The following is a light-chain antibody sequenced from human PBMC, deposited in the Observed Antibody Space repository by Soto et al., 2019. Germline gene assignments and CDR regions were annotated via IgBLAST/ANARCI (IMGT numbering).Light chain of an antibody. V-gene: IGKV3-15*01. CDR2: GAS. CDR3: QQYNNWPPDRT. Sequence: EIVMTQSPATLSVSPGERATLSCRASQSVGSNLAWYQLKPGQAPRLLIYGASTRATGIPARFSGSGSGTDFTLTISSLQSEDFAIYVCQQYNNWPPDRTFGQGTQVESK. CDR1: QSVGSN. J-gene: IGKJ1*01.